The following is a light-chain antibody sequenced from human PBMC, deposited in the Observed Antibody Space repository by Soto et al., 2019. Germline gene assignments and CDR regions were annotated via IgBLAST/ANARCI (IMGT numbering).Light chain of an antibody. V-gene: IGKV3-15*01. CDR3: QQYHNWPPIT. J-gene: IGKJ5*01. Sequence: EIVMTQSPATLSVSPGERVTLSCRASQSVSSNLAWYQQKGGQAPRLLLYDASTRATDIPARFSGSGSGTDFTLTISSLQSEDFAVYYCQQYHNWPPITFGQGTRLEIK. CDR2: DAS. CDR1: QSVSSN.